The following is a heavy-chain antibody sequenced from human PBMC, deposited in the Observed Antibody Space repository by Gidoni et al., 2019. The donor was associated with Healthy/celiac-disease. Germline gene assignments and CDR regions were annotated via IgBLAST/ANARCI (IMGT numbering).Heavy chain of an antibody. CDR1: GYTFTSYA. Sequence: QVQLVQSGAEVKKPGASVKVSCKASGYTFTSYAMHWVRQAPGQRLEWMGWINAGNGNTKYSQKFQGRVTITRDTSASTAYMELSSLRSEDTAVYYCASGYGSGSYVSYWGQGTLVTVSS. J-gene: IGHJ4*02. V-gene: IGHV1-3*01. CDR3: ASGYGSGSYVSY. CDR2: INAGNGNT. D-gene: IGHD3-10*01.